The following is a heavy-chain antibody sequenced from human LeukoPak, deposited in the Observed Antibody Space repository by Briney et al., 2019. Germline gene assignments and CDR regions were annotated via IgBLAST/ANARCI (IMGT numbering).Heavy chain of an antibody. Sequence: SETLSLTCTVSGGSISSGSYYWSWIRQPAGKGLEWIGRIYTSGSTNYNPSLKSRVTISVDTSKNQFSLKLSSVTAADTALYYCARQRVSPRSDFDYWGQGTLVTVSS. CDR3: ARQRVSPRSDFDY. CDR2: IYTSGST. V-gene: IGHV4-61*02. CDR1: GGSISSGSYY. J-gene: IGHJ4*02. D-gene: IGHD3-3*01.